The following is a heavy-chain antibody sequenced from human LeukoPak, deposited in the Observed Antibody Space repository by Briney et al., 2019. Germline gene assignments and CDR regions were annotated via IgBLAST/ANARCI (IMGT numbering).Heavy chain of an antibody. J-gene: IGHJ5*02. CDR2: INHSGST. Sequence: SQTLSLTCTVSGGSISSGSYYWSWIRQPPGKGLEWIGEINHSGSTNYNPSLKSRVTISVDTSKNQFSLKLSSVTAADTAVYYCARDASRSYCSGGSCYSRWFDPWGQGTLVTVSS. V-gene: IGHV4-39*07. CDR1: GGSISSGSYY. CDR3: ARDASRSYCSGGSCYSRWFDP. D-gene: IGHD2-15*01.